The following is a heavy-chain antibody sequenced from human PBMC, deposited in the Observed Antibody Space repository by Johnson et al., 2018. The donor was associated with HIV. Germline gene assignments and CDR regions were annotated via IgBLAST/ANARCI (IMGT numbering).Heavy chain of an antibody. J-gene: IGHJ3*02. V-gene: IGHV3-23*04. CDR2: ISGSGGST. CDR3: ARVVGDTTGGRAFDI. Sequence: VQLVESGGGVVQPGRSLRLSCAASGFTFSSYAMSWVRQAPGKGLEWVSAISGSGGSTYYADSVKGRFTSSRDNSKNTLYLQLNSLSAEDTAVYYCARVVGDTTGGRAFDIWGQGTMVTVSS. CDR1: GFTFSSYA. D-gene: IGHD1-26*01.